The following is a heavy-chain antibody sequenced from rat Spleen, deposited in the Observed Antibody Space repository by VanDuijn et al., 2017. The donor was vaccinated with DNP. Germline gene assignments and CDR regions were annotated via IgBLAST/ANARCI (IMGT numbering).Heavy chain of an antibody. CDR1: GFTFSKEA. V-gene: IGHV5-22*01. CDR2: ISYDGGIT. D-gene: IGHD1-12*02. CDR3: VRPGYYFGSYPFF. Sequence: EVHMVESGGGLVQPGRSLKLSCAASGFTFSKEAMAWVRQAPTKGLEWVAYISYDGGITSYGDSVKGRFTISRDNAKSTLYLQMNSLISEDMATYYCVRPGYYFGSYPFFWGPGTMVTVSS. J-gene: IGHJ1*01.